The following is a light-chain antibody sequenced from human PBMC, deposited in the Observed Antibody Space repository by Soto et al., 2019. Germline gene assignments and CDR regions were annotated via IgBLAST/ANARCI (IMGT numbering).Light chain of an antibody. V-gene: IGKV1-5*01. CDR2: DSS. Sequence: DIQMTQSPTTLSASVGDRVIITCRASQRMSAWLAWYQQKRGKAPTLLIYDSSSLENGVPSRFSGSGSVTDFTDTISSLQLDDFATYYCQQYDTYPWTFGQGTKVEIK. CDR1: QRMSAW. CDR3: QQYDTYPWT. J-gene: IGKJ1*01.